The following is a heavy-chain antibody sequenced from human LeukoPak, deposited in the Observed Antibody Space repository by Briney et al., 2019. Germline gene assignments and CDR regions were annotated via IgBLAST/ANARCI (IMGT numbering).Heavy chain of an antibody. CDR3: ARDRPYGGKGDFDY. V-gene: IGHV3-66*01. CDR1: GFPFSAYA. J-gene: IGHJ4*02. Sequence: GGSLRLSCVASGFPFSAYAMSWVRQAPNKGLEWVSVIYTDGSTYYADSVKGRFTISRDNSKNTLYLQMNSLRADDTAVYYCARDRPYGGKGDFDYWGQGTLVTVSS. CDR2: IYTDGST. D-gene: IGHD4-23*01.